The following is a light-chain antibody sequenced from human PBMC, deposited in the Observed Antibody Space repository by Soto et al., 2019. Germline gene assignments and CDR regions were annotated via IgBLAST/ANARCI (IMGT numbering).Light chain of an antibody. CDR3: CANVGVYSVI. CDR1: RNDIGKYNL. J-gene: IGLJ2*01. CDR2: EGS. Sequence: QSALTQPASVSGSPGQSITIACTGSRNDIGKYNLVSWYQQHSGRAPLLILYEGSGRPSGVPTRFCGSKSGNTASLTISGLQPEDEADYYCCANVGVYSVIFGGGTKVTVL. V-gene: IGLV2-23*01.